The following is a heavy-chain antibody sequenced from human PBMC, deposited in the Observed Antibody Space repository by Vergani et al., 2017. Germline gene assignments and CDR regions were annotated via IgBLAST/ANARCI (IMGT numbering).Heavy chain of an antibody. CDR2: IIPSLATT. CDR3: SRGGFYTSRNDFKFYGLGV. V-gene: IGHV1-69*11. J-gene: IGHJ6*02. CDR1: GGTFSSYA. Sequence: QVQLVQSGAEVKKPGSSVKVSCKASGGTFSSYALNWVRQAPGQGLEWMGSIIPSLATTIYAQKFQGRVTITADESTSTVYMELSSLKSEDTAIYYCSRGGFYTSRNDFKFYGLGVWGQGTTVTVTS. D-gene: IGHD3-3*01.